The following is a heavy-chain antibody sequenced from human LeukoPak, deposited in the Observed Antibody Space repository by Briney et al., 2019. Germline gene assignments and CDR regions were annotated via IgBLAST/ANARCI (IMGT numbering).Heavy chain of an antibody. J-gene: IGHJ4*02. Sequence: GGSLRLSCAASGFTFSSYGMSWVRQAPGKGLEWVSGINWNGGSTGYADSVKGRFTISRDNAKNSLYLQMNSLRAEDTALYYCARMYSSGWYVDYWGQGTLVTVSS. D-gene: IGHD6-19*01. V-gene: IGHV3-20*04. CDR3: ARMYSSGWYVDY. CDR2: INWNGGST. CDR1: GFTFSSYG.